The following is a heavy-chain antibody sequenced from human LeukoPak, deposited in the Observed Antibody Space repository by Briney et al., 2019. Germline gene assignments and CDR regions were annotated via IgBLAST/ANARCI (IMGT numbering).Heavy chain of an antibody. D-gene: IGHD3-22*01. Sequence: PGGSLRLSCAASRFTFSRYWMHWVRQAPGKGLVWVSRINSDGISTSYADSVKGRFTISRDNAKNTLYLQMNSLRAEDTAVHYCARDGNYYDSSGPADYWGQGTLVTVSS. J-gene: IGHJ4*02. CDR2: INSDGIST. V-gene: IGHV3-74*01. CDR1: RFTFSRYW. CDR3: ARDGNYYDSSGPADY.